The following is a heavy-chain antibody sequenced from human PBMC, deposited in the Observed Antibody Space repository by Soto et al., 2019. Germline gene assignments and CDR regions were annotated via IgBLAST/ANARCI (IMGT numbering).Heavy chain of an antibody. Sequence: PGGSMRLSCAASGFTVSSNYMSWVRQATGKGLEWVSAIYSGGSTFYADSVKGRFTISRDNSKNMVYLQMNRMRAEDTAVYYCAREWPHLDCWGQGTRVTVSS. J-gene: IGHJ4*02. CDR3: AREWPHLDC. V-gene: IGHV3-53*01. CDR1: GFTVSSNY. CDR2: IYSGGST.